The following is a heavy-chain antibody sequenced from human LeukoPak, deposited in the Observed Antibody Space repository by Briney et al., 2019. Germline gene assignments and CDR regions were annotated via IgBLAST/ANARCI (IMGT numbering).Heavy chain of an antibody. CDR2: INPNSGGT. CDR1: GYTFTGYY. V-gene: IGHV1-2*02. J-gene: IGHJ4*02. D-gene: IGHD5-24*01. CDR3: ARGEMATTALLFDY. Sequence: ASVKVSCKASGYTFTGYYMHWVRQAPGQGLEWMGWINPNSGGTNYAQKFQGRVTMTRDTSISTAYMELSRLRSDDTAVYYCARGEMATTALLFDYWGQGTLVTVSS.